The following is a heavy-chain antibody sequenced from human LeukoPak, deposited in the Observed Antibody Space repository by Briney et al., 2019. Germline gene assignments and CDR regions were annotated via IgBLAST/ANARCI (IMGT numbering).Heavy chain of an antibody. J-gene: IGHJ5*02. CDR2: FDPEDGET. CDR1: GYTLTELS. V-gene: IGHV1-24*01. Sequence: ASVKVSCKVSGYTLTELSVHWVRQAPGKGLEWMGGFDPEDGETIYAQKFQGRVTMTEDTSTDTAYMELSSLRSEDTAVYYCATARSGWYTGTLGWFDPWGQGTLVTVSS. CDR3: ATARSGWYTGTLGWFDP. D-gene: IGHD6-19*01.